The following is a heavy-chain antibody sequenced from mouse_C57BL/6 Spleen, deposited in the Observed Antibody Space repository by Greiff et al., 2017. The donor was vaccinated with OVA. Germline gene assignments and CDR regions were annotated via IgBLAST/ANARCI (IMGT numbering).Heavy chain of an antibody. Sequence: QVQLQQSGAELVRPGTSVKVSCKASGYAFTNYLIEWVKQRPGQGLEWIGVINPGSGGTNYNEKFKGKATLTADKSSSTAYMQLSSLTSEDSAVYFCARDTTVVAKTYFDVWGTGTTVTVPS. D-gene: IGHD1-1*01. CDR2: INPGSGGT. CDR3: ARDTTVVAKTYFDV. CDR1: GYAFTNYL. V-gene: IGHV1-54*01. J-gene: IGHJ1*03.